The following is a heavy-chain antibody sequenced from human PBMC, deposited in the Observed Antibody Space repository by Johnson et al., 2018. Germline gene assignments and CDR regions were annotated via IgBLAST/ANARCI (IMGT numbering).Heavy chain of an antibody. CDR2: MSYDGSNK. CDR1: GFTFSSYA. Sequence: QVQLVESGGGVVQPGRSLRLSCAASGFTFSSYAMHWVRQAPGKGLEWVAVMSYDGSNKYYADSVKGRFTISRDNSKNTLYLQMNSLRAEDTAVYYCAKVGNQLLEDALDVWGQGTTVTVSS. CDR3: AKVGNQLLEDALDV. V-gene: IGHV3-30-3*01. J-gene: IGHJ6*02. D-gene: IGHD2-2*01.